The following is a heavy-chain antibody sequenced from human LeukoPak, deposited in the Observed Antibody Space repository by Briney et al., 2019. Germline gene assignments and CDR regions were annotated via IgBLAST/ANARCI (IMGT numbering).Heavy chain of an antibody. V-gene: IGHV3-7*03. CDR1: GFTFTDFW. J-gene: IGHJ6*04. CDR2: INNDGSGK. Sequence: GGSLRLSCTFSGFTFTDFWMKWVRQALGKGLEWVASINNDGSGKYSVDSVRDRVTISRDNAKNSLHLQINSLTVEDTAIYYCVRDDGDVWGKGTTVTVSS. CDR3: VRDDGDV.